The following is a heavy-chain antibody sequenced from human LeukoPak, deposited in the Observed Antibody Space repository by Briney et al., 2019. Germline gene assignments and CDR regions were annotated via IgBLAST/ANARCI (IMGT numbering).Heavy chain of an antibody. CDR1: GDSVSSNSAA. V-gene: IGHV6-1*01. J-gene: IGHJ4*02. D-gene: IGHD3-10*01. CDR2: TYHRSKWCN. CDR3: ASLGSGSSLHDY. Sequence: SQTLSLTCAISGDSVSSNSAAWDWIRQSPSRGLQWQGRTYHRSKWCNEYPVSVKSRITINPDTSESQFSLQLNSVTPDDTAVYYCASLGSGSSLHDYWGQGTLVTVS.